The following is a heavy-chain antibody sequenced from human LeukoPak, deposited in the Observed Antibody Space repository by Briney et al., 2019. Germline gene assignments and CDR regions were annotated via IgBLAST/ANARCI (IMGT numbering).Heavy chain of an antibody. D-gene: IGHD3-16*01. V-gene: IGHV4-34*01. CDR1: GGSFSGYY. CDR2: INHSGST. CDR3: ARMISRTAFDI. J-gene: IGHJ3*02. Sequence: SETLSLTCAVYGGSFSGYYWSWIRQPPGKGLEWIGEINHSGSTNYNPSLKSRLTISVDTSKNQFSLKLTSVTAADTAVYYCARMISRTAFDIWGQGTMVTVSS.